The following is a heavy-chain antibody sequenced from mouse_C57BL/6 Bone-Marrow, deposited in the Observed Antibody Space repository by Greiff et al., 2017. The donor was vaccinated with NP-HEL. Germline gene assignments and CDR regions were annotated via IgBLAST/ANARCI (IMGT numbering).Heavy chain of an antibody. Sequence: EVQLQQSGPELVKPGASVKISCKASGYTFTDYYMNWVKQSHGKSLEWIGDINPNNGGTSYNQKFKGKATLTVDKSSSTAYMELRSLTSEDSAVYYCVHYYGSSYVYWYFDVWGTGTTVTVSS. CDR2: INPNNGGT. CDR1: GYTFTDYY. J-gene: IGHJ1*03. D-gene: IGHD1-1*01. CDR3: VHYYGSSYVYWYFDV. V-gene: IGHV1-26*01.